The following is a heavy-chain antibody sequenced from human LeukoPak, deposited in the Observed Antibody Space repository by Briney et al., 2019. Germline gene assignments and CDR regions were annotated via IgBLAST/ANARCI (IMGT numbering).Heavy chain of an antibody. Sequence: SPSETLSLTCTVSGGSISYYYWSWIRQPAGKGLEWIGHIYSSGSTNYNFSLKSRVTISVDTSKNQFSLKLSSVTAADTAVYYCARAKVGYSSSSRNWFDPWGQGTLVTVSS. CDR1: GGSISYYY. V-gene: IGHV4-4*07. J-gene: IGHJ5*02. D-gene: IGHD6-6*01. CDR3: ARAKVGYSSSSRNWFDP. CDR2: IYSSGST.